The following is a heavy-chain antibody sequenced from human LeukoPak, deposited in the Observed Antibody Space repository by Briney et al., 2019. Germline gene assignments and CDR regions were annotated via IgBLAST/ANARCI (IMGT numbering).Heavy chain of an antibody. J-gene: IGHJ4*02. CDR1: GDSISNYY. Sequence: SETLSLTCTVSGDSISNYYWSWIRQPPGKGLEWIGYSGSTNYNPSLKSRVTISVDTSKNQFSLRLSSVTVADTAVYFCARTGARYFDFWGRGTLVTVSS. V-gene: IGHV4-59*12. CDR3: ARTGARYFDF. D-gene: IGHD1-14*01. CDR2: SGST.